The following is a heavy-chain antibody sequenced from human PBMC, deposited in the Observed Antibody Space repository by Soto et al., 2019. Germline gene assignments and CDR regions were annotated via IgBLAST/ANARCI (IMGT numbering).Heavy chain of an antibody. CDR3: ARARHYYDSSGYYLLDY. J-gene: IGHJ4*02. Sequence: LRLSCAASGFTFSSYGMHWVRQAPGKGLEWVAVIWYDGSNKYYADSVKGRFTISRDNSKNTLYLQMNSLRAEDTAVYYCARARHYYDSSGYYLLDYWGQGTLVTVSS. V-gene: IGHV3-33*01. CDR2: IWYDGSNK. CDR1: GFTFSSYG. D-gene: IGHD3-22*01.